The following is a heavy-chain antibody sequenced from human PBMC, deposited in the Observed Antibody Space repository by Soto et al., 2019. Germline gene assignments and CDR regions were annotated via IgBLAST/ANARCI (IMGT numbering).Heavy chain of an antibody. D-gene: IGHD6-6*01. CDR2: IYWSGDE. Sequence: QYTLMESGPTLVKPTQTLTLTCSFSGFSLTTSGVGVGWVRQPPGKALEWLAHIYWSGDEHYRPSLKSRLSITTDTSKNQVVLTMTNTDPVDTATYYCVRGIATRPVFAFDVWCQGTVVTVS. CDR1: GFSLTTSGVG. J-gene: IGHJ3*01. V-gene: IGHV2-5*01. CDR3: VRGIATRPVFAFDV.